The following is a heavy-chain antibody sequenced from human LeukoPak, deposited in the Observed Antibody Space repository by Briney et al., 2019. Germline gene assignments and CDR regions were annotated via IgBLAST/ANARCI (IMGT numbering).Heavy chain of an antibody. Sequence: GASVKVSCKASGGTFSSYAISWVRQAPGQGLEWMGGIIPILGTANYAQKFQGRVTITADESTSTAYMELSSLRSEDTAVYYCARDSAAAGTPHYYYGMDVWGQGTTVTVSS. J-gene: IGHJ6*02. CDR3: ARDSAAAGTPHYYYGMDV. CDR1: GGTFSSYA. V-gene: IGHV1-69*13. D-gene: IGHD6-13*01. CDR2: IIPILGTA.